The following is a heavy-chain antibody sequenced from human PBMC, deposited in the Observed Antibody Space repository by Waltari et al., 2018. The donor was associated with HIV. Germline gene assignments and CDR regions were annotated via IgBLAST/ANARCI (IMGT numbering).Heavy chain of an antibody. D-gene: IGHD5-18*01. CDR2: INHSGST. Sequence: QVQLQQWGAGLLKPSETLSLTCAVYGGSFSGYYWSWIRQPPGKGLEWSGEINHSGSTNYNPSLKSRVTISVDTSKNQFSLKLSSVTAADTAVYYCARGASYSYGYSVPGMDVWGQGTTVTVSS. CDR3: ARGASYSYGYSVPGMDV. CDR1: GGSFSGYY. V-gene: IGHV4-34*01. J-gene: IGHJ6*02.